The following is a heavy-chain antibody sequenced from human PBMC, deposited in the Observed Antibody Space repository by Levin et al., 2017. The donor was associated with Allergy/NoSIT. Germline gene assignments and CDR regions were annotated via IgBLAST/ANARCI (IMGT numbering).Heavy chain of an antibody. J-gene: IGHJ5*02. V-gene: IGHV4-59*01. CDR2: IYYSGST. Sequence: GSLRLSCTVSGGSISSYYWSWIRQPPGKGLEWIGYIYYSGSTNYNPSLKSRVTISVDTSKNQFSLKLSSVTAADTAVYYCAREGFLGYCSSTSCYVGWFDPWGQGTLVTVSS. D-gene: IGHD2-2*01. CDR1: GGSISSYY. CDR3: AREGFLGYCSSTSCYVGWFDP.